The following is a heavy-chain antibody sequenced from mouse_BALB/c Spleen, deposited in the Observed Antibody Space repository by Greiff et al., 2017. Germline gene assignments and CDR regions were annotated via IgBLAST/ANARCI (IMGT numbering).Heavy chain of an antibody. D-gene: IGHD1-1*02. J-gene: IGHJ3*01. CDR1: GFTFSSYT. CDR2: ISNGGGST. CDR3: ARQDYAPFAY. Sequence: EVQGVESGGGLVQPGGSLKLSCAASGFTFSSYTMSWVRQTPEKRLEWVAYISNGGGSTYYPDTVKGRFTISRDNAKNTLYLQMSSLKSEDTAMYDCARQDYAPFAYWGQGTLVTVSA. V-gene: IGHV5-12-2*01.